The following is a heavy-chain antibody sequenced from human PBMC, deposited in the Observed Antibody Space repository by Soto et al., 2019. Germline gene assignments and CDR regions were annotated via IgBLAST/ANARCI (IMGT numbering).Heavy chain of an antibody. CDR3: AKLRDEAC. J-gene: IGHJ4*02. Sequence: PGGSLRLSCAASGFNFSDYAMHWVRHLPGKGLEWVARISFDGTNKYYGDSVKGRVTISRDNSKNTLYLQMNSLGPEDTGLYYSAKLRDEACWGQGTQVTVSS. CDR2: ISFDGTNK. CDR1: GFNFSDYA. V-gene: IGHV3-30*18.